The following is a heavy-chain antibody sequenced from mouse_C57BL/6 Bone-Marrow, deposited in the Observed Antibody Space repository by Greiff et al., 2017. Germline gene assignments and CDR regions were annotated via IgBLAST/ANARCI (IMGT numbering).Heavy chain of an antibody. Sequence: EVQLQQSGPELVKPGASVKISCKASGYTFTDYYMNWVKQSHGKSLEWIGDINPNNGGTRYNQKFKGKATLTVDKSSSTAYMELRSLTSEDSAVYYCARLYYFDYWGQGTTLTVSS. V-gene: IGHV1-26*01. CDR2: INPNNGGT. CDR1: GYTFTDYY. CDR3: ARLYYFDY. J-gene: IGHJ2*01.